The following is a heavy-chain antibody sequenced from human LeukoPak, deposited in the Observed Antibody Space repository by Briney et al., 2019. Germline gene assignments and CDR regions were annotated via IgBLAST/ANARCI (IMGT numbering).Heavy chain of an antibody. D-gene: IGHD4-17*01. CDR3: ARDLGYGALDP. J-gene: IGHJ5*02. CDR1: GFTFSSHA. V-gene: IGHV3-7*01. Sequence: GGSLRLSCAASGFTFSSHAMSWVRQAPGKGLEWVALINPDGSQTNYVDSVKGRFTISRDNAENSLYLQMNSLRAEDTAVYYCARDLGYGALDPWGQGTLVTVYS. CDR2: INPDGSQT.